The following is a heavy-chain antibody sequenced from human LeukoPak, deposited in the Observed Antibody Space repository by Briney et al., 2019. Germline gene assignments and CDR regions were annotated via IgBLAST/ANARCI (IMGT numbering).Heavy chain of an antibody. V-gene: IGHV4-31*03. J-gene: IGHJ4*02. CDR3: AREGGPGSGYNY. Sequence: SQTLSLTCTVSGGSISSGVYYWSWIRQHPGKGLEWIGYIYYSGSTYYNPSLKSRVTISVDTSKNQFSLKLSSVTAADTAVYYCAREGGPGSGYNYWGQGTLVTGSS. D-gene: IGHD3-3*01. CDR1: GGSISSGVYY. CDR2: IYYSGST.